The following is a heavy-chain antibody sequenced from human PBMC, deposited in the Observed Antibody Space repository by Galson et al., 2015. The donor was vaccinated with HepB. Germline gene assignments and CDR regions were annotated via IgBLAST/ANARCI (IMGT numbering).Heavy chain of an antibody. V-gene: IGHV1-69*13. D-gene: IGHD1-26*01. Sequence: SVKVSCTASGVTFSSYAISWVRQAPGKGLEWMGGIIPIFGTANYAQKFQGRVTITPDESTSTPYMELSGLRSEDTAVYYCAREVTGATDTRWFSWNSARAFDIWGQGTMVTVSS. CDR1: GVTFSSYA. CDR3: AREVTGATDTRWFSWNSARAFDI. CDR2: IIPIFGTA. J-gene: IGHJ3*02.